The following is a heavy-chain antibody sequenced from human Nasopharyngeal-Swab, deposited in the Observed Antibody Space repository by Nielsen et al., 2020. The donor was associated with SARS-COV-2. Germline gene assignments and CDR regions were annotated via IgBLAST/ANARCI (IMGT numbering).Heavy chain of an antibody. J-gene: IGHJ6*02. V-gene: IGHV3-21*01. CDR1: EFTFLTYN. D-gene: IGHD3-3*01. Sequence: GGSLRLSCAASEFTFLTYNMNWVRQAPGKGLEWVSSISSSSYIYYADSVKGRFTISRDNAKNSLYLQMNSLRAEDTAVYYCARDGLDYDFWSAYFMDVWGQGTTVTVSS. CDR3: ARDGLDYDFWSAYFMDV. CDR2: ISSSSYI.